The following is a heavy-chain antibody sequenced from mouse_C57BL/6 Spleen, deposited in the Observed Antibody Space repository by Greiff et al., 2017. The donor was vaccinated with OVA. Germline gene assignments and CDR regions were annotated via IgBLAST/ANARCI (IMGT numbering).Heavy chain of an antibody. Sequence: VQLQQSGAELVMPGASVKLSCKASGYTFTSYWMHWVKQRPGQGLEWIGEIDPSDSYTNYNQKFKGKSTLTVDKSSSTAYMQLSSLTSEDSAVYYCARVTTVVADHYFDYWGQGTTLTVSS. J-gene: IGHJ2*01. V-gene: IGHV1-69*01. CDR3: ARVTTVVADHYFDY. CDR1: GYTFTSYW. D-gene: IGHD1-1*01. CDR2: IDPSDSYT.